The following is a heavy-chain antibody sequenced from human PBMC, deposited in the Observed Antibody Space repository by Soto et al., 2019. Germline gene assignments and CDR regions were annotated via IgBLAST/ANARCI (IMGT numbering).Heavy chain of an antibody. CDR1: GFTFSSYA. CDR3: ASLREAAVAAYYYYGMDV. V-gene: IGHV3-30-3*01. J-gene: IGHJ6*02. CDR2: ISYDGSNK. D-gene: IGHD6-19*01. Sequence: GGSLRLSCAASGFTFSSYAMHWVRQAPGKGLEWVAVISYDGSNKYYADSVKGRFTISRDNSKNTLYLQMNSLRAEDTAVYYCASLREAAVAAYYYYGMDVWGQGTTVTVSS.